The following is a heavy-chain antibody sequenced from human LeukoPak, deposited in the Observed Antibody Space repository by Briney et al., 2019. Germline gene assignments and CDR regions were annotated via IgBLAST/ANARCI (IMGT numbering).Heavy chain of an antibody. CDR3: ARVGATTPLLYYYYYMDV. CDR2: MNPNSGNT. Sequence: ASVKVSCKASGGTFSSYAISWVRQAPGQGLEWMGWMNPNSGNTGYAQKLQGRVTMTRNTSISTAYMKLSSLRSEDTAVYYCARVGATTPLLYYYYYMDVWGKGTTVTISS. V-gene: IGHV1-8*02. D-gene: IGHD1-26*01. J-gene: IGHJ6*03. CDR1: GGTFSSYA.